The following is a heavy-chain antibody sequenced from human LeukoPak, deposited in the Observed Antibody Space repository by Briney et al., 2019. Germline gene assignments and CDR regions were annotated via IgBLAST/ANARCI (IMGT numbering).Heavy chain of an antibody. CDR3: ARSLPGTMLRGYGIDV. J-gene: IGHJ6*02. Sequence: GESLKISCKASGYSFTNYWIGWVRHMPGKGLELIGIICPGDSDTRYRPSFQGQVTTSADKSKSTAYLQWGSLKASDTAMYYCARSLPGTMLRGYGIDVWGQGTTATVSS. CDR1: GYSFTNYW. CDR2: ICPGDSDT. D-gene: IGHD3-10*01. V-gene: IGHV5-51*01.